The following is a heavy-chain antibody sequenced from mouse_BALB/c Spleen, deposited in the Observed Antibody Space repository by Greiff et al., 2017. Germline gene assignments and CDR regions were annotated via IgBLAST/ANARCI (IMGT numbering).Heavy chain of an antibody. CDR3: TRRELLPYYFDD. CDR2: IYPGNSDT. CDR1: GYTFTSYW. V-gene: IGHV1-5*01. J-gene: IGHJ2*01. D-gene: IGHD1-1*01. Sequence: EVQLQQSGTVLARPGASVKMSCKASGYTFTSYWMHWVKQRPGQGLEWIGAIYPGNSDTSYNQKFKGKAKLTAVTSTSTAYMELSSLTNEDSAVYYCTRRELLPYYFDDWGQGTTLTVSS.